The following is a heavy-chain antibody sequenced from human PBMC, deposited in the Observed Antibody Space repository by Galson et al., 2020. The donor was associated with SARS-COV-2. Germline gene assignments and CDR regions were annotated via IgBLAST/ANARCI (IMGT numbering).Heavy chain of an antibody. V-gene: IGHV3-33*01. Sequence: GGSLRLSCAASGFTFSSYGMHWVRQAPGKGLEWVAVIWYDGSNKYYADSVKGRFTISRDNSKNTLYLQMTSLRAEDTAVYYCAGGFWSGSVRTYGMDVWGQGTTVTVSS. CDR1: GFTFSSYG. CDR3: AGGFWSGSVRTYGMDV. D-gene: IGHD3-3*01. J-gene: IGHJ6*02. CDR2: IWYDGSNK.